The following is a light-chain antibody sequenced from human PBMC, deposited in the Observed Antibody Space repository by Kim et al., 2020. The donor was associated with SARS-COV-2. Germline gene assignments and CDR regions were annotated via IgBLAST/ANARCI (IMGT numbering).Light chain of an antibody. Sequence: DIVMTQSPDSLAVSLGERATINCKSSQSVLSSSNNKNYLAWFQQKPGQPPKLLIYWASTRESGVPDRFSGSGSGTDFILTISSLQAEDVAAYYCQQYYSSPITFGGWTKVDIK. J-gene: IGKJ4*01. CDR2: WAS. V-gene: IGKV4-1*01. CDR1: QSVLSSSNNKNY. CDR3: QQYYSSPIT.